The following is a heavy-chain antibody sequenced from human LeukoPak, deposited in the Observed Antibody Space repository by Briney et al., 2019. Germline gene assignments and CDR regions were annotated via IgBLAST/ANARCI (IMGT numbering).Heavy chain of an antibody. Sequence: SETLSLTCTVSGGSISSYYWSWIRQPAGKGLEWIGRIYTSGSTNYNPSLKSRVTMSVDTSKNQFSLKLSSVTAADTAVYYCARDGKDIHEWLRFKSWFDPWGQGTLVTVSS. CDR1: GGSISSYY. CDR3: ARDGKDIHEWLRFKSWFDP. D-gene: IGHD5-12*01. V-gene: IGHV4-4*07. J-gene: IGHJ5*02. CDR2: IYTSGST.